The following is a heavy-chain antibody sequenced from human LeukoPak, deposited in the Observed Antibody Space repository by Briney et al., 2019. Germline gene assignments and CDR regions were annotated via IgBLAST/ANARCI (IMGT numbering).Heavy chain of an antibody. CDR3: AAGDRNGWYLDY. CDR1: GFTFGDHG. Sequence: GGSLRLSCAVSGFTFGDHGMSWVRQVPGKGLEWVSGINWNGGSTGYADSVKGRFTISRDNAKNSLYLQMNSLRAEDTALYYCAAGDRNGWYLDYWGQGTLVTVSS. D-gene: IGHD6-19*01. CDR2: INWNGGST. V-gene: IGHV3-20*04. J-gene: IGHJ4*02.